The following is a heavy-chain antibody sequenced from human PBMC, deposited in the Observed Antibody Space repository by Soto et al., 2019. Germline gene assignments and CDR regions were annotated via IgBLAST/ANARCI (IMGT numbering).Heavy chain of an antibody. V-gene: IGHV3-21*01. Sequence: EVQLVESGGGLVKPRGSLTLSCAASGFAFRSYNMNWARQAPGKGLEWVASISSGSSNIYYADSVKGRFTISRDNAKNSLFLQMDSLRAEDSAVYYCASATVVAATFDFWVQGTLVTVSS. J-gene: IGHJ4*02. CDR3: ASATVVAATFDF. CDR1: GFAFRSYN. D-gene: IGHD2-15*01. CDR2: ISSGSSNI.